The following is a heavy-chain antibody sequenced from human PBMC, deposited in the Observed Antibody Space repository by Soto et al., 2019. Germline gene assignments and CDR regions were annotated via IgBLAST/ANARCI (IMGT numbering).Heavy chain of an antibody. CDR2: IYYSGST. Sequence: SETLSLACTVSGGSISSSSYYWGWIRQPPGKGLEWIGSIYYSGSTYYNPSLKSRVTISVDTSKNQFSLKLSSVTAADTAVYYCARHHDFSFDYWGQGTLVTVSS. J-gene: IGHJ4*02. CDR1: GGSISSSSYY. D-gene: IGHD3-3*01. V-gene: IGHV4-39*01. CDR3: ARHHDFSFDY.